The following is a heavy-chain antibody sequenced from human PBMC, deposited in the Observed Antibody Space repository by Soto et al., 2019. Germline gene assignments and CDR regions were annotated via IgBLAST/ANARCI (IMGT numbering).Heavy chain of an antibody. J-gene: IGHJ4*02. Sequence: GGSLRLSCAASGFTFSNYGMSWVRQAPGKGLEWVSVMSGSGDDAYYADSVKGRFTISRDNSKNTLYLQMNSLRAEDTAVYFCAKKVTIYAVDPADYWGQGTQVTVSS. CDR1: GFTFSNYG. D-gene: IGHD3-3*01. V-gene: IGHV3-23*01. CDR2: MSGSGDDA. CDR3: AKKVTIYAVDPADY.